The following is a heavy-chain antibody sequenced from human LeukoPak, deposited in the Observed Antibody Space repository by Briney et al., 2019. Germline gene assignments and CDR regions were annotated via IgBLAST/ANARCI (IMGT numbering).Heavy chain of an antibody. CDR1: GGSISSSYYY. V-gene: IGHV4-39*01. D-gene: IGHD4-17*01. J-gene: IGHJ2*01. Sequence: NPSETLSLTCTVSGGSISSSYYYWGWIRQPPGKGLEWIGSIYSSGSTYYNPSLKSRVTISVDTSKNQFSLKLSSVTAADTAVYYCVYGWYFDLWGRGTLVTVSS. CDR3: VYGWYFDL. CDR2: IYSSGST.